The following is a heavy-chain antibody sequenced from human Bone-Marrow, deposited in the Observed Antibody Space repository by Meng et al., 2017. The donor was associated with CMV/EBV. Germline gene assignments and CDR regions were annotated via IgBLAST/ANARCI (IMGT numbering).Heavy chain of an antibody. CDR2: ISSSSSYI. J-gene: IGHJ4*02. V-gene: IGHV3-21*01. Sequence: ETRSLTCAASGFTFSSYSMNWVRQAPGKGLEWVSSISSSSSYIYYADSVKGRFTISRDNAKNSLYLQMNSLRAEDTAVYYCARDFRIEARFDYWGPGKLVNVSS. D-gene: IGHD3-10*01. CDR3: ARDFRIEARFDY. CDR1: GFTFSSYS.